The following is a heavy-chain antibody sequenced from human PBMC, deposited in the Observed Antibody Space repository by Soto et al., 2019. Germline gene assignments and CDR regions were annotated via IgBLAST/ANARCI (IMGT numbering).Heavy chain of an antibody. CDR1: GGSISSGDYY. Sequence: PSETLSLTCTVSGGSISSGDYYWSWIRQPPGKGLEWIGYIYYSGSTYYNPSLKSRVTISVDTSKNQFSLKLSSVTAADTAVYYCARGSYYYDSSGYYQYWGQGTRVTVSS. J-gene: IGHJ4*02. CDR3: ARGSYYYDSSGYYQY. D-gene: IGHD3-22*01. V-gene: IGHV4-30-4*01. CDR2: IYYSGST.